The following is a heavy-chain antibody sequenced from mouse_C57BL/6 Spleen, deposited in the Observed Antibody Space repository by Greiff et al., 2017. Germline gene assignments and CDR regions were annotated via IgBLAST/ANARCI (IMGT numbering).Heavy chain of an antibody. CDR1: GYTFTSYW. CDR2: IDPSDSYP. J-gene: IGHJ3*01. V-gene: IGHV1-59*01. CDR3: ARGGDYDYDEGAY. D-gene: IGHD2-4*01. Sequence: VQLQPPGAELVRPGTSVKLSCKASGYTFTSYWMHWVKQRPGQGLEWIGVIDPSDSYPNYNQKFKGKATLTVDTSSSTAYMQLSSLTSEDSAVYYGARGGDYDYDEGAYWGQGTLVTVSA.